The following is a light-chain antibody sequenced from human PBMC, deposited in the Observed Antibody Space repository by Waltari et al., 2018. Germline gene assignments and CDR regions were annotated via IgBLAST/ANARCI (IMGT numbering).Light chain of an antibody. V-gene: IGKV1D-12*01. CDR1: QDISGW. J-gene: IGKJ2*01. Sequence: DIQMTQSPSSVSASVGDRVTIPCRASQDISGWLAWYQQKPGKAPELLIYSSSTLHFGVPSRCSGSRSGTEFSLTITGLQPDDAATYFSQQANSFPYTYGQGTKLDI. CDR2: SSS. CDR3: QQANSFPYT.